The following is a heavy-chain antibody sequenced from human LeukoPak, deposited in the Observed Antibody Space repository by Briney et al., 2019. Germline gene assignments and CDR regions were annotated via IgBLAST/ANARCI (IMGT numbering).Heavy chain of an antibody. CDR1: GGSISSSSYY. CDR2: IYYSGST. D-gene: IGHD3-10*01. CDR3: ARTRMYYGSGSYDYYYYMDV. Sequence: SETLSLTCTVSGGSISSSSYYWGWIRQPPGKGLEWIGSIYYSGSTYYNPSLKSRVTISVDTSKNQFSLKLSSVTAADTAVYYCARTRMYYGSGSYDYYYYMDVWGKGTTVTISS. J-gene: IGHJ6*03. V-gene: IGHV4-39*07.